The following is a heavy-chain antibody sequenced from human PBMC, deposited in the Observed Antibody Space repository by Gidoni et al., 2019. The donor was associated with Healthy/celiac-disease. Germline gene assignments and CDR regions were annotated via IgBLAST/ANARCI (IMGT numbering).Heavy chain of an antibody. CDR1: GGSISSYY. J-gene: IGHJ6*03. CDR2: IYYSGST. Sequence: QVQLQESGPGLVKPSETLSLTCTVSGGSISSYYWSWIRPPPGKGLEWIGYIYYSGSTNYNPALKSRVTIAVDTSKNQFSLKLSSVTAADTAVYYCARGVATYYYYYYMDVWGKGTTVTVSS. V-gene: IGHV4-59*01. CDR3: ARGVATYYYYYYMDV. D-gene: IGHD2-21*02.